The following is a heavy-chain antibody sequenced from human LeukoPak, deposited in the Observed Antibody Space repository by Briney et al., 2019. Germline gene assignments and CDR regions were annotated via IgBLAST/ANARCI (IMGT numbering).Heavy chain of an antibody. J-gene: IGHJ4*02. CDR3: ASEQQGLKGYFDY. D-gene: IGHD6-13*01. Sequence: PGGSLRLSCAASGFTVSSNYMSWVRQAPGKGLEWVAVIYSGGSTYYADSVKGRFTISRDNSKNTLYLQMNSLRAEDTAVYYCASEQQGLKGYFDYWGQGTLVTVSS. CDR2: IYSGGST. CDR1: GFTVSSNY. V-gene: IGHV3-53*01.